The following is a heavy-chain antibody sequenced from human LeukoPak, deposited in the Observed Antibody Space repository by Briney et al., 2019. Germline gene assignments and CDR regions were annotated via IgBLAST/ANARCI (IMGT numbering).Heavy chain of an antibody. D-gene: IGHD2-2*02. V-gene: IGHV4-30-2*01. J-gene: IGHJ5*02. CDR3: ARGGVGYCSSTSCYNVWPFDP. Sequence: PSQTLSLTCTVSGGSISSGGYYWSWIRQPPRKGLEWIGYIYHSGSTYYNPSLKSRVTISVDRSKNQFSLKLSSVTAADTAVYYCARGGVGYCSSTSCYNVWPFDPWGQGTLVTVSS. CDR1: GGSISSGGYY. CDR2: IYHSGST.